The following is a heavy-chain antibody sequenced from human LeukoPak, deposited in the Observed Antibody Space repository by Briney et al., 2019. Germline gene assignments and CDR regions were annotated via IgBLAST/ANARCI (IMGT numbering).Heavy chain of an antibody. CDR2: ISGSGGST. CDR3: YGFTGTVTNGLRDAFDI. J-gene: IGHJ3*02. D-gene: IGHD4-17*01. CDR1: GFVFSNNA. V-gene: IGHV3-23*01. Sequence: PGGSLRLSCAASGFVFSNNAMSWVRQAPGKGLEWVSAISGSGGSTYYADSVKGRFTISRDNSKNTLYLQMNSLRAEDTAVYYCYGFTGTVTNGLRDAFDIWGQGTMVTVSS.